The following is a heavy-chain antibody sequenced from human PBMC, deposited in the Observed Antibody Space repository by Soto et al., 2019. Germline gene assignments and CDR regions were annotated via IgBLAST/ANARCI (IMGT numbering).Heavy chain of an antibody. CDR3: ARDLPDPSREWLLYSGVEY. Sequence: GGSLRLSCAASGFTFSSYNMNWVRQAPGKGLEWVSSITSSSSYTYYADSVKGRFTISRDNAKNSLYLQMNSLRAEDTAVYYCARDLPDPSREWLLYSGVEYWGQGTLVTVSS. CDR2: ITSSSSYT. D-gene: IGHD3-3*01. CDR1: GFTFSSYN. J-gene: IGHJ4*02. V-gene: IGHV3-21*01.